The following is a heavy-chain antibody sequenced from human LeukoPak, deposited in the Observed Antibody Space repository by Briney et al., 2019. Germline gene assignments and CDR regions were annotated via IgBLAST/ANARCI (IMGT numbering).Heavy chain of an antibody. CDR3: AKDQYVGATRSGEQSGPNYYYYGMDV. CDR1: GFTFSSYG. Sequence: PGGSLRLSCAASGFTFSSYGMHWVRQAPGKGLEWVAVISYDGSNKYYADSVKGRFTISRDNSKNTLYLQMNSLRAEDTAVYYCAKDQYVGATRSGEQSGPNYYYYGMDVWGQGTTVTVSS. D-gene: IGHD1-26*01. V-gene: IGHV3-30*18. J-gene: IGHJ6*02. CDR2: ISYDGSNK.